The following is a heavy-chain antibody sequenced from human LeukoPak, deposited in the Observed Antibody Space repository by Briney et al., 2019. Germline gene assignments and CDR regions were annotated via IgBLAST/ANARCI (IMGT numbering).Heavy chain of an antibody. D-gene: IGHD3-10*01. CDR3: ASTQYYYGSRSPIADFDY. V-gene: IGHV5-10-1*01. J-gene: IGHJ4*02. CDR2: IDPSDSYT. CDR1: GYSFTSYW. Sequence: GESLKISCKGSGYSFTSYWISWVRQMPGKGLEWMGRIDPSDSYTNYSPSFQGHVTISADKSISTAYLQWSSLKASDTAMYYCASTQYYYGSRSPIADFDYWGQGTLVTVSS.